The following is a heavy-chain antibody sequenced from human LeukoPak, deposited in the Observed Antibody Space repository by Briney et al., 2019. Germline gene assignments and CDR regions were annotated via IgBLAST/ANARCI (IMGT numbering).Heavy chain of an antibody. CDR2: ISAYNGNT. J-gene: IGHJ4*02. Sequence: ASVKVSCKASGYTFTSYGISWVRQAPGQGLEWMGWISAYNGNTNYAQKLQGRVTMTTDTSTSTAYMELRSLRSDDTAVYYCARVLPRSYDSSGYYFDYWGQGTLVTVSS. D-gene: IGHD3-22*01. CDR1: GYTFTSYG. V-gene: IGHV1-18*01. CDR3: ARVLPRSYDSSGYYFDY.